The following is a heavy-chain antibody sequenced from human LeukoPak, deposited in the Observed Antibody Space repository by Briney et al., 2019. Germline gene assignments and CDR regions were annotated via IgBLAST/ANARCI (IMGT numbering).Heavy chain of an antibody. CDR3: VSFYETY. CDR1: GNYW. J-gene: IGHJ4*02. CDR2: INSDGGWT. Sequence: GGSLRLSCAASGNYWMHWVRQAPGKGLVWVSHINSDGGWTSYADSVKGRFTISKDNAKNTVYLQMNNLRAEDTAVYYCVSFYETYWGRGTLVTVSS. D-gene: IGHD2-2*01. V-gene: IGHV3-74*01.